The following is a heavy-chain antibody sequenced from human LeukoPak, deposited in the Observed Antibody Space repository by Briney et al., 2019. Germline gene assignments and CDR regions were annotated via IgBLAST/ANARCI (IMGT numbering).Heavy chain of an antibody. V-gene: IGHV3-30-3*01. CDR3: ARAGITMIVVVITLDY. CDR1: GFTFSSYA. CDR2: ISYDGSNK. D-gene: IGHD3-22*01. J-gene: IGHJ4*02. Sequence: GGSLRLSCAASGFTFSSYAMHWVRQAPGKGLEWVAVISYDGSNKYYADSVKGRFTISRDNSKNMLYLQMNSLRAEDTAVYYCARAGITMIVVVITLDYWGQGTLVTVSS.